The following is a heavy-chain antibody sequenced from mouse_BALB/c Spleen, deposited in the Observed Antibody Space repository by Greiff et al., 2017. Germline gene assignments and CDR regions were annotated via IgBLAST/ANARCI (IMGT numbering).Heavy chain of an antibody. CDR2: ISSGSSTI. CDR3: ARSDTTASYAMDY. D-gene: IGHD1-2*01. Sequence: EVKVVESGGGLVQPGGSRKLSCAASGFTFSSFGMHWVRQAPEKGLEWVAYISSGSSTIYYADTVKGRFTISRDNPKNTLFLQMTSLRSEDTAMYYCARSDTTASYAMDYWGQGTSVTVSS. J-gene: IGHJ4*01. V-gene: IGHV5-17*02. CDR1: GFTFSSFG.